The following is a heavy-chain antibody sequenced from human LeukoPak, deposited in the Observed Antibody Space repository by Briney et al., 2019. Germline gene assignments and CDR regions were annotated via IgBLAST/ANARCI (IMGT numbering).Heavy chain of an antibody. Sequence: GGSLRLSCAASGFTFSSYVMSWVRQAPGKGLEWVSAISGSGGSTYYADSVKGRFTISRDNSKNTLYLQMNSLRAEDTAVYYCAKDSSSWSWFDPWGQGTLVTVSS. CDR1: GFTFSSYV. D-gene: IGHD6-13*01. CDR3: AKDSSSWSWFDP. V-gene: IGHV3-23*01. J-gene: IGHJ5*02. CDR2: ISGSGGST.